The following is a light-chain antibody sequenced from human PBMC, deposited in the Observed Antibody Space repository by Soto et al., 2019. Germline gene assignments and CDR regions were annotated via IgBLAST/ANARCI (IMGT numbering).Light chain of an antibody. CDR3: QQSYSTPPT. CDR2: AAS. V-gene: IGKV1-39*01. CDR1: QSISSY. Sequence: DIQMTQSPSSLSASVGDRVTITCRASQSISSYLNWYQQKPGKAPKLLIYAASSLQSGVPSRFSGSGSRTAFTLTISSLQPEDFATYYCQQSYSTPPTFGQGTKVEIK. J-gene: IGKJ1*01.